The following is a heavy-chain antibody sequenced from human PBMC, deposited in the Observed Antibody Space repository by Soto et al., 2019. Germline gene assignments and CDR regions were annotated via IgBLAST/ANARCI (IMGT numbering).Heavy chain of an antibody. D-gene: IGHD4-17*01. V-gene: IGHV1-3*05. J-gene: IGHJ4*02. Sequence: QVQLVQSGAEEKKPGASVKVSCKASGYTFTSYAMHWVRQAPGQRLEWMGWINAGNGNTKYSQKFQGRVTITRDTSASTAYTELSSLRSEDTAVYYCAGYGDYEGGHDYWGQGTLVTVSS. CDR3: AGYGDYEGGHDY. CDR1: GYTFTSYA. CDR2: INAGNGNT.